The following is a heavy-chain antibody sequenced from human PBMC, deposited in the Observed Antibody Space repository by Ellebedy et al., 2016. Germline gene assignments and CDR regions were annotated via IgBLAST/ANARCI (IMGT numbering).Heavy chain of an antibody. V-gene: IGHV5-51*01. Sequence: GESLKISCKGSGYNFITYWIAWVRQMPGKGLEWMGIIYPGDSDTRYSPSFQGQVSISADKSIRTAYLQWISLKASDTAMYYCARRAGGSGWTYFDYWGQGTLVTVSS. CDR3: ARRAGGSGWTYFDY. CDR1: GYNFITYW. D-gene: IGHD6-19*01. CDR2: IYPGDSDT. J-gene: IGHJ4*02.